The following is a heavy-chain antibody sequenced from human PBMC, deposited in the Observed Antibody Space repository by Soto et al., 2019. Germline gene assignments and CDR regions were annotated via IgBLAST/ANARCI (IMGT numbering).Heavy chain of an antibody. V-gene: IGHV3-9*01. J-gene: IGHJ2*01. CDR2: IGWNSGNI. D-gene: IGHD3-22*01. Sequence: EALLVESGGNLVQPGRSLTLSCAASGFTFDDYAFHWVRQTPEKGLEWVSGIGWNSGNINYADSIKVRFTISRDNAKNSLYLQMNSLRIEDTALYYCARGPRDYYDSSGFFNPYFDLWGRGTLVIVSS. CDR1: GFTFDDYA. CDR3: ARGPRDYYDSSGFFNPYFDL.